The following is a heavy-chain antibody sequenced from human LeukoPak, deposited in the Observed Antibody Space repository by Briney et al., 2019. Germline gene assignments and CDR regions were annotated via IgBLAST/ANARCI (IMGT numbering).Heavy chain of an antibody. CDR2: FDPEDGEA. V-gene: IGHV1-24*01. CDR1: GYTPTELS. D-gene: IGHD2-15*01. CDR3: ATLGYCSGGSCYYNWFDP. Sequence: ASVKVSCKVSGYTPTELSMHCVRQAPGKGLERMGGFDPEDGEAIYAQKFQGRVTMTEDTSTDTAYMELSSLRSEDTAVYYCATLGYCSGGSCYYNWFDPWGQGTLVTVSS. J-gene: IGHJ5*02.